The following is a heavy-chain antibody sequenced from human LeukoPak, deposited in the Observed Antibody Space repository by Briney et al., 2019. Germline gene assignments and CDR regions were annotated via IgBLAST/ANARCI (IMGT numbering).Heavy chain of an antibody. D-gene: IGHD1-26*01. J-gene: IGHJ4*02. CDR3: ARGLVGATAT. Sequence: GASVKVSCKASGYTFTSYDINWVRQATGQGLEWMGWMNPNGGHTGYAQKFQGRVTMTRNSSISTAHMELSSLKSEDTAVYYCARGLVGATATWGQGTLVTVSS. CDR1: GYTFTSYD. V-gene: IGHV1-8*01. CDR2: MNPNGGHT.